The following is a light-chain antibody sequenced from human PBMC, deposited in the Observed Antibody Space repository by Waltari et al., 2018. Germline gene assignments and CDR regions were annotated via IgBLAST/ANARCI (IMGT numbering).Light chain of an antibody. Sequence: DIVMTQSPATLSVSPGARATISCRASHSVSNNVAWYQQKPGQAPRLLIYAASTRAAGIPARFSGSGSGTDFTLTISSLQSEDFAVYYCQQDNKWPPVTFGQGTKLEIK. V-gene: IGKV3-15*01. CDR3: QQDNKWPPVT. J-gene: IGKJ2*01. CDR2: AAS. CDR1: HSVSNN.